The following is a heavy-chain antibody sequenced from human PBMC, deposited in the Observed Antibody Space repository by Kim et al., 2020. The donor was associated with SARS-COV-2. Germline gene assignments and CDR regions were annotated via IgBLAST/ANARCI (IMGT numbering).Heavy chain of an antibody. Sequence: GGSLRLSCAGSGFTFSSHAMTWVRQAPGMGLEWVSTISDNGGTTYYADSVKGRFTISRDNSKNTLYLQMNSLRAEDTAIYYCAGYYYGSGSYYRSIDYWGQGTLVTVSS. D-gene: IGHD3-10*01. CDR3: AGYYYGSGSYYRSIDY. J-gene: IGHJ4*02. V-gene: IGHV3-23*01. CDR2: ISDNGGTT. CDR1: GFTFSSHA.